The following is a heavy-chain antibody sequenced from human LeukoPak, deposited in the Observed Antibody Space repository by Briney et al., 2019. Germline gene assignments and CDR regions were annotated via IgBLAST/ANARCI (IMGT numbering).Heavy chain of an antibody. CDR1: GFTFTSFW. V-gene: IGHV3-7*01. Sequence: QPGGSLRLSCAASGFTFTSFWMTWVRQAPGKGLEWVANIKRDGSEKSYVDSVKGRFTISRDNAKNSLYLQMNSLRAEDTAVYYCAREKGQLVYFDYWGQGALVTVSS. D-gene: IGHD6-6*01. CDR2: IKRDGSEK. J-gene: IGHJ4*02. CDR3: AREKGQLVYFDY.